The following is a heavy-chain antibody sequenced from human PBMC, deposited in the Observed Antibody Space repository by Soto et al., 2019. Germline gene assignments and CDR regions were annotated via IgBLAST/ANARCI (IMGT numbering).Heavy chain of an antibody. CDR1: GFTLSTYA. CDR3: ARRGGSYYGMDV. CDR2: ISGSGGST. V-gene: IGHV3-23*01. J-gene: IGHJ6*02. Sequence: GGSLRLSCAASGFTLSTYAMTWVRQAPGRGLEWVSAISGSGGSTYYAESVKGRFTISRDSSKNTLYLQMNTLRAEDTAVYYCARRGGSYYGMDVWGQGTTVTVSS. D-gene: IGHD3-16*01.